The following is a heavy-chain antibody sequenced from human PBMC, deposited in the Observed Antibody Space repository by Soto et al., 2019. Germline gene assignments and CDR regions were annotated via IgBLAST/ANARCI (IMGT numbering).Heavy chain of an antibody. V-gene: IGHV3-23*01. CDR1: GFTFNEYA. CDR3: APTRYDYGDDAVGY. Sequence: EVQLLEYGGGLVQRGESLRLSCVASGFTFNEYAMTWVRQAPGKGLEWVSSISGSSSTTYYADSVKGRFTISRDNSKNTVYLHMNTLSTEDTAVYYCAPTRYDYGDDAVGYWGQGTLVTVSS. D-gene: IGHD4-17*01. CDR2: ISGSSSTT. J-gene: IGHJ4*01.